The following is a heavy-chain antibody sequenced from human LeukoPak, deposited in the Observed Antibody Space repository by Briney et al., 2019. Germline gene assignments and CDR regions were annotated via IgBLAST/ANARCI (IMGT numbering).Heavy chain of an antibody. CDR3: ATIKDQWGGYFDS. CDR2: IKQDGSEK. Sequence: GGSLRLSCAASGFTLSTSWMSWVGQAPGKGLEGVANIKQDGSEKYYVDSVKGRFTISRDNAKNSLYLQMNSLRVEDTAVYYCATIKDQWGGYFDSWGQGTLVTVSS. D-gene: IGHD1-26*01. CDR1: GFTLSTSW. V-gene: IGHV3-7*01. J-gene: IGHJ4*02.